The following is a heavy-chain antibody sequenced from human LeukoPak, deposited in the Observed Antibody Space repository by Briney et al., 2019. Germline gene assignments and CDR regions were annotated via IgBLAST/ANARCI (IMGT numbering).Heavy chain of an antibody. J-gene: IGHJ5*02. CDR3: AKAMDAIVVVTVIQT. Sequence: GSLRLSCVASGFTFSSYGMHWVRQAPGKGLEWVAVISYDGSYKYYADSVKGRFTISRDNSKNTLSLQMNSLRGEDTAVYYCAKAMDAIVVVTVIQTWGQGTLVTVSS. CDR1: GFTFSSYG. CDR2: ISYDGSYK. V-gene: IGHV3-30*18. D-gene: IGHD2-21*02.